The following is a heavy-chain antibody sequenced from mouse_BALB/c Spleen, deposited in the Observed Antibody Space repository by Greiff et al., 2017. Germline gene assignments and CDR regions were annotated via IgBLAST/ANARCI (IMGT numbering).Heavy chain of an antibody. D-gene: IGHD2-4*01. V-gene: IGHV5-6*01. CDR2: ISSGGSYT. CDR1: GFTFSSYG. Sequence: EVKVVESGGDLVKPGGSLKLSCAASGFTFSSYGMSWVRQTPDKRLEWVATISSGGSYTYYPDSVKGRFTISRDNAKNTLYLQMSSLKSEDTAMYYCARHGFLYYYYVGYAMDYWGQGTSVTVSS. J-gene: IGHJ4*01. CDR3: ARHGFLYYYYVGYAMDY.